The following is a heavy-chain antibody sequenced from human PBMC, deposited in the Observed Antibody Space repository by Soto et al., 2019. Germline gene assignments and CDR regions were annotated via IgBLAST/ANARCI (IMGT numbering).Heavy chain of an antibody. J-gene: IGHJ4*02. CDR2: ISGSGGST. V-gene: IGHV3-23*01. CDR3: AKGRIAARSFDY. D-gene: IGHD6-6*01. CDR1: GCTFSSYA. Sequence: GGSLSLSCAASGCTFSSYAMSWCRQAPGKGLEWVSAISGSGGSTYYADSVKGRFTISRDNSKNTLYLQMNSLRAEDTAVYYCAKGRIAARSFDYWGQGTLVTVSS.